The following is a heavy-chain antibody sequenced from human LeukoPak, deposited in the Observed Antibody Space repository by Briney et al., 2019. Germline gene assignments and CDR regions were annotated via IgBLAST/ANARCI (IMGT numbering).Heavy chain of an antibody. CDR2: INHSGGT. J-gene: IGHJ5*02. CDR3: ARGRGIKWFDP. D-gene: IGHD3-16*01. Sequence: SETLSLTCAVYGGSFSGYYWSWIRQPPGKGLEWIGEINHSGGTNYNPSLKSRVTISVDTSKNQFSLKLSSVTAADTAVYYCARGRGIKWFDPWGQGTLVTVSS. CDR1: GGSFSGYY. V-gene: IGHV4-34*01.